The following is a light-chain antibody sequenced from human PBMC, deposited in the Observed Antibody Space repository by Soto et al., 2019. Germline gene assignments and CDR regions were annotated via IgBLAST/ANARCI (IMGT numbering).Light chain of an antibody. CDR3: MQALHTPLMYT. V-gene: IGKV2-28*01. CDR2: LGS. J-gene: IGKJ2*01. Sequence: DIVMTQSPLSLPVTPGEPASISCRSSQSLLHSDGYNYLDWYLQKPGQSPQLLIYLGSNRASGVPDRFSGSGSGPDFTLKISRVEAEDVGVYYCMQALHTPLMYTFCQGTKVDIK. CDR1: QSLLHSDGYNY.